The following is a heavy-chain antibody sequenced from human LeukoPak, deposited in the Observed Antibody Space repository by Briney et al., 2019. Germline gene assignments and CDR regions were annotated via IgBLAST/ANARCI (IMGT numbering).Heavy chain of an antibody. Sequence: GGSLRLSCAASGFTFSDYYMSWIRQAPGKGLEWVSYISSSGTTIYYADSVKGRFTISRDNSKNTLYLQMNSLRAEDTAVYYCARSRPVLDGSKRGAALGYWGQGTLVTVSS. V-gene: IGHV3-11*04. CDR1: GFTFSDYY. J-gene: IGHJ4*02. CDR2: ISSSGTTI. CDR3: ARSRPVLDGSKRGAALGY. D-gene: IGHD3-10*01.